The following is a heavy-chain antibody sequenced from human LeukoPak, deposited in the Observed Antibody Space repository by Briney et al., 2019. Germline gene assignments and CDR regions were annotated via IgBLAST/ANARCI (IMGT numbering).Heavy chain of an antibody. Sequence: SETLSLTCTVSGGSISSSSYYWRWIRQPAGKGLEWIGRIYTSGSTNYNPSLKSRVTISVDTSKNQFSLKLSSVTAADTAVYYCARGYCSSTSCYWDNWFDPWGQGTLVTVSS. CDR2: IYTSGST. D-gene: IGHD2-2*01. V-gene: IGHV4-61*02. CDR3: ARGYCSSTSCYWDNWFDP. CDR1: GGSISSSSYY. J-gene: IGHJ5*02.